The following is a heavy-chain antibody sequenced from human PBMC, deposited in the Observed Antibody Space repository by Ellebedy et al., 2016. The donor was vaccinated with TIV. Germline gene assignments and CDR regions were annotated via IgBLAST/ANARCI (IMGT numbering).Heavy chain of an antibody. V-gene: IGHV3-15*07. CDR3: TTGDFWTGSDY. CDR1: GFTFSNAW. J-gene: IGHJ4*02. Sequence: GESLKISCAASGFTFSNAWMNWVRQAPGKGLEWVGHIKSKTDGGATDYAAPVKGRLTFSRDDSKNTLYLQMNSLKTEDTAVYYCTTGDFWTGSDYWGQGTLVTVSS. D-gene: IGHD3/OR15-3a*01. CDR2: IKSKTDGGAT.